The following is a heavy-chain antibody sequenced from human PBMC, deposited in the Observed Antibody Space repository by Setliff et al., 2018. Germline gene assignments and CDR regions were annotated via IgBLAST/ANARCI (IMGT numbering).Heavy chain of an antibody. D-gene: IGHD6-13*01. V-gene: IGHV1-46*01. Sequence: ASVKVSCKASGYTFTSYYMYWLRQAPGQGPEWMGIINIGGGSASYAQKFQDRVTMTRDTSTNTVYMEVSSLTSDDTAVYYCAKCSSWHGHYPHFNYWGQGTLVTVSS. CDR2: INIGGGSA. CDR3: AKCSSWHGHYPHFNY. J-gene: IGHJ4*02. CDR1: GYTFTSYY.